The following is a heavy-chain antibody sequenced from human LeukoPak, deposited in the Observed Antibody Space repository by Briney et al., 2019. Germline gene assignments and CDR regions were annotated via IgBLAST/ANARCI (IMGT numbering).Heavy chain of an antibody. CDR3: ARTRRADYYDSSNY. V-gene: IGHV4-59*01. CDR2: IYYSGST. J-gene: IGHJ4*02. Sequence: SETLSLTCTVSGGSISSYYWSWIRQPPGKGLEWIGYIYYSGSTNYNPSLKSRVTISLDTSKNQFSLKLSSVSAADTAVYYCARTRRADYYDSSNYWGQGTLVTVSS. D-gene: IGHD3-22*01. CDR1: GGSISSYY.